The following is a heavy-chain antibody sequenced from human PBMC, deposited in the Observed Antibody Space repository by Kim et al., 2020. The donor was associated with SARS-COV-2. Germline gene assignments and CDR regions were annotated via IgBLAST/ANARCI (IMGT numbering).Heavy chain of an antibody. V-gene: IGHV4-34*01. CDR3: ARGGYCSSTSCYAEFDY. D-gene: IGHD2-2*01. CDR1: GGSFSGYY. J-gene: IGHJ4*02. Sequence: SETLSLTCAVYGGSFSGYYWSWIRQPPGKGLEWIGEINHSGSTNYNPSLKSRVTISVDTSKNQFSLKLSSVTAADTAVYYCARGGYCSSTSCYAEFDYWGQGTLVTVSS. CDR2: INHSGST.